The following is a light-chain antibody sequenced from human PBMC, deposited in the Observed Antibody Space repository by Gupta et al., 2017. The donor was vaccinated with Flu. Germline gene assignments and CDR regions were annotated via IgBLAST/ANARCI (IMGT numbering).Light chain of an antibody. CDR3: QQYKTSWT. Sequence: DTFSIACRASESVNQWVAWYQQKPGKAPKVVIHRASRLEIGVPSRFSGSGFGTEFTLTINGLHPDDFGSYYCQQYKTSWTFGPGTKVEVK. CDR2: RAS. J-gene: IGKJ1*01. V-gene: IGKV1-5*03. CDR1: ESVNQW.